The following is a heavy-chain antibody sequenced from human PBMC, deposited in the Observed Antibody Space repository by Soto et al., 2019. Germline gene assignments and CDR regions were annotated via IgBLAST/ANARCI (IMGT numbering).Heavy chain of an antibody. CDR1: GFTFSDYY. V-gene: IGHV3-11*01. J-gene: IGHJ3*02. D-gene: IGHD2-15*01. Sequence: KPGGSLRLSCAASGFTFSDYYMTWIRQAPGKGLEWVSYTSSSGTGIYYADSVKGRLTISRDNAKKSLYLQMSSLRAEDTAIYYCARAYSDAFDIWGQGTMVTVSS. CDR2: TSSSGTGI. CDR3: ARAYSDAFDI.